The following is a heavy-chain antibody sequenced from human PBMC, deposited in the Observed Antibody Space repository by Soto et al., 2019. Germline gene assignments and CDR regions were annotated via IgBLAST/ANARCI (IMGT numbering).Heavy chain of an antibody. Sequence: QVLLQESGPGLVKPSETLSLICTVSGGSISGHYWSWIRHPPGKGLEWVGYISYTGSTNYNPSLKSRATISADTSKNLFSLRLSSVTAADTAIYYCARDPDWKNKYYMDVWGKGTTVTVSS. CDR2: ISYTGST. V-gene: IGHV4-59*11. CDR3: ARDPDWKNKYYMDV. CDR1: GGSISGHY. D-gene: IGHD1-1*01. J-gene: IGHJ6*03.